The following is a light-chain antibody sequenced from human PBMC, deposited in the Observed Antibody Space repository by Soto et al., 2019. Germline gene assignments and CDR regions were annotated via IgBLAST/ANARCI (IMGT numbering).Light chain of an antibody. CDR3: SSYTSSSTLGHVV. Sequence: QSALTQPASVSGSPGQSITISCTGTSSDVGGYNYVSWYQQHPGKAPKLMIYDVSNRPSGVSNRFSGSKSGNTASLTISGRQAEDEADYCCSSYTSSSTLGHVVFGGGTKLT. J-gene: IGLJ2*01. CDR2: DVS. V-gene: IGLV2-14*01. CDR1: SSDVGGYNY.